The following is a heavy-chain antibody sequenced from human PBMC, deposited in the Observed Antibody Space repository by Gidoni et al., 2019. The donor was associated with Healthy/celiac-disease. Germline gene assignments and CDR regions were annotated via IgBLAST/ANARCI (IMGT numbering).Heavy chain of an antibody. CDR1: GGSFRGYY. D-gene: IGHD2-2*01. J-gene: IGHJ3*02. CDR3: ARNVAGCSSTSCRASHAFDI. V-gene: IGHV4-34*01. Sequence: QVQLQQWGAGLLKPSETLSLTCAVYGGSFRGYYLSWIRQPPGKGLEWIGEINHSGSTNYNPSLKSRVTISVEKSKNQFSLKLSSVTAADTAVYYCARNVAGCSSTSCRASHAFDIWGQGTMVTVSS. CDR2: INHSGST.